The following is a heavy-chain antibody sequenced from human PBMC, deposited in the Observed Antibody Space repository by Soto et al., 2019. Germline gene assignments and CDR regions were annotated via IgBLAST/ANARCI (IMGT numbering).Heavy chain of an antibody. CDR3: AKRAAGNTMVRGELAYYFDY. V-gene: IGHV3-23*01. CDR2: ISGSGGST. CDR1: GFTFSSYA. Sequence: GGSLRLSCAASGFTFSSYAMSWVRRAPGKGLEWVSAISGSGGSTYYADSVKGRFTISRDNSKNTLYLQMNSLRAEDTAVYYCAKRAAGNTMVRGELAYYFDYWGQGTLVTVSS. J-gene: IGHJ4*01. D-gene: IGHD3-10*01.